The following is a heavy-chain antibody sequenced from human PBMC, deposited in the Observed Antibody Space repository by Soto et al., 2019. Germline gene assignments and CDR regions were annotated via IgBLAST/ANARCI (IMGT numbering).Heavy chain of an antibody. Sequence: EVQLVQSGPEVMKPGESLKISCKASGYSFSTSWIGWVRQMPGKGLEWMGIIYPGDGDTRYMPSFQGQVTISADKSIPHPYPPWSRPKAPDNGNFFRSKTGFCTCLAPLGVWGQGTLVTVSS. J-gene: IGHJ4*02. CDR2: IYPGDGDT. CDR1: GYSFSTSW. D-gene: IGHD2-8*01. CDR3: SKTGFCTCLAPLGV. V-gene: IGHV5-51*01.